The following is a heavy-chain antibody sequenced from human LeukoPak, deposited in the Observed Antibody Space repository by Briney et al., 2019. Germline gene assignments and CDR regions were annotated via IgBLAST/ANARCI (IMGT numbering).Heavy chain of an antibody. D-gene: IGHD3-16*02. V-gene: IGHV3-23*01. J-gene: IGHJ3*02. CDR2: ISGSGGST. CDR3: AKICGGYTAFDI. Sequence: GGSLRLSCAASGFTFSNYAMSWVRQAPGKGLEWVSAISGSGGSTYYADSMQGRFTISRDNSKNTLYLQMNSLRAEDTAVYYCAKICGGYTAFDIWGQGTMVTVSS. CDR1: GFTFSNYA.